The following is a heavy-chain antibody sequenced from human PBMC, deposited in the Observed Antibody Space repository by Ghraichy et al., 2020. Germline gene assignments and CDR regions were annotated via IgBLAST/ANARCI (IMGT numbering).Heavy chain of an antibody. CDR3: ATMRGYYYGLDV. CDR1: GYSFASNW. Sequence: GSLNISCKASGYSFASNWVGWVRQMRGEGLQWMGIIYPDNFETRYSPSFQGQVTISADRSINTAYLQWSSLKTSDTAIYYCATMRGYYYGLDVWGQGTTVTVS. J-gene: IGHJ6*02. CDR2: IYPDNFET. V-gene: IGHV5-51*01.